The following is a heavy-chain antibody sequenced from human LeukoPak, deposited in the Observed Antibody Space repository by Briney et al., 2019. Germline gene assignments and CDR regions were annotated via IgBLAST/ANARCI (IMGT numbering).Heavy chain of an antibody. CDR3: ARLLLSKYSGSYLDY. D-gene: IGHD1-26*01. CDR2: IHNSGRT. Sequence: SETLSLTCTVSGGSIGSDYWTWIRQPPGKGLEWIGYIHNSGRTNYNPSLKSRVTMSVDTSKKQFSLKLSSVTAADTAMYYCARLLLSKYSGSYLDYWGQGILVTVSS. V-gene: IGHV4-59*01. CDR1: GGSIGSDY. J-gene: IGHJ4*02.